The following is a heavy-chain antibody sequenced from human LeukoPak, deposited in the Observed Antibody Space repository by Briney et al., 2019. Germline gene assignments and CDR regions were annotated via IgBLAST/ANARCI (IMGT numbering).Heavy chain of an antibody. J-gene: IGHJ4*02. CDR2: IWYDGSNK. Sequence: PGRSLRLSCAASGFIFSSYGMHWVRQAPGKGLEWVAGIWYDGSNKYYADSVKGRFTISRDNSKNTLYLQVNSLRAEDTAVYYCARDELAVVKKGFLDSWGQGTLVTVSS. V-gene: IGHV3-33*01. D-gene: IGHD3-22*01. CDR1: GFIFSSYG. CDR3: ARDELAVVKKGFLDS.